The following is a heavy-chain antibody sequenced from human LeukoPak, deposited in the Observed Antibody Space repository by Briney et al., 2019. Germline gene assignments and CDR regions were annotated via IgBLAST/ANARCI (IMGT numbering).Heavy chain of an antibody. J-gene: IGHJ4*02. Sequence: GGPLSLFCAASRFIFNRYEMNWPREAPGKGVEGVSYISSSGSTTYYADSVKGRLTISRDNAKTSLYLQMSSLRAEDAAVYYCARDFRYASGTRGFDYWGQGTLVTVSS. D-gene: IGHD3-10*01. CDR3: ARDFRYASGTRGFDY. CDR2: ISSSGSTT. V-gene: IGHV3-48*03. CDR1: RFIFNRYE.